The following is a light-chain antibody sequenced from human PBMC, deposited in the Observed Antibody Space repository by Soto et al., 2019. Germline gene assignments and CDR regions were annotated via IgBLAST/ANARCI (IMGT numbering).Light chain of an antibody. V-gene: IGKV3-15*01. Sequence: EIVLTQSPATLSLSPGERATLSCRASQSVSSYLAWYQQKPGQAPRLLIYGASTRVTGIPARISGSGSGTEFTLTITSLQSEDFGVYHCQQYHNWWTFGQGTKVDI. J-gene: IGKJ1*01. CDR2: GAS. CDR1: QSVSSY. CDR3: QQYHNWWT.